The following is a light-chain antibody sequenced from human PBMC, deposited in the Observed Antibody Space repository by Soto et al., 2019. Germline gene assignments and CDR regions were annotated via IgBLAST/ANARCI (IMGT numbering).Light chain of an antibody. J-gene: IGKJ1*01. CDR2: GGS. V-gene: IGKV3-20*01. CDR1: QSVDNTF. CDR3: QQYMSSVT. Sequence: EIVLTQSPGSLSLSLGERATLSCRASQSVDNTFFAWYQKKPHQPPRLLMYGGSKRASGIPDRFSGSGSGTDFTITISSLEPEDSAVYYCQQYMSSVTFGQGTRVEIK.